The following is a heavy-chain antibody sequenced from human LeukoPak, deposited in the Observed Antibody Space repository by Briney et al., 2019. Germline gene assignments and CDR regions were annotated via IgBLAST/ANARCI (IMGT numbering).Heavy chain of an antibody. Sequence: PSETLSLTCAVYGGSFSGYYWSWIRQPPGKGLEWIGEINHSGSTNYNPSLKSRVTISVDTSKNQFSLKLSSVTAADTAVYYCARGYSSSWANWFDPWGQGTLVTVSS. CDR2: INHSGST. CDR3: ARGYSSSWANWFDP. J-gene: IGHJ5*02. D-gene: IGHD6-13*01. V-gene: IGHV4-34*01. CDR1: GGSFSGYY.